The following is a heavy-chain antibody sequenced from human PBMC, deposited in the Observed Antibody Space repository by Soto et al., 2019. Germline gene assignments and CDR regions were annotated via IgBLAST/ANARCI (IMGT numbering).Heavy chain of an antibody. Sequence: GGSLRLSCAASGFTFSDYYMSWIRQAPGKGLEWVSYISSSGSTIYYADSVKGRFTISRDNAKNSLYLQVNSLRAEDRAVYYCARDRLTATDAFDIWGKGTMVPVSS. CDR1: GFTFSDYY. V-gene: IGHV3-11*01. CDR3: ARDRLTATDAFDI. D-gene: IGHD3-9*01. J-gene: IGHJ3*02. CDR2: ISSSGSTI.